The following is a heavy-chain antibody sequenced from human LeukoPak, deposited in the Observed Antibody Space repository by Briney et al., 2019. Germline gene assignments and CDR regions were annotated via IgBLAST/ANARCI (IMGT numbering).Heavy chain of an antibody. J-gene: IGHJ5*02. CDR3: AKARTVFNWFDP. CDR1: GFTFSSYA. CDR2: ISGSGGNT. Sequence: GGSPRLSCAASGFTFSSYAMSWVRQAPGKGLEWVSGISGSGGNTYYADSVKGRFTISRDNSKNTLYLQMNSLRAEDTAVYYCAKARTVFNWFDPWGQGTLVTVSS. D-gene: IGHD4-11*01. V-gene: IGHV3-23*01.